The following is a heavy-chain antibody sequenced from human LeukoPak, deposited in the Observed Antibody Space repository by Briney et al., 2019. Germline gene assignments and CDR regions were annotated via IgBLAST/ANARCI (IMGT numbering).Heavy chain of an antibody. V-gene: IGHV3-30*03. D-gene: IGHD2-2*01. CDR1: GFSFTNYA. CDR2: ISNDGSDT. Sequence: AGGSLRLSCAVSGFSFTNYAMHWVRQVPGRGPVWVAVISNDGSDTSYADSVKGRFTISRDNSKNMLFLQMGSLRVEDTSIYYCARDKFPVVPAAMYYMDVWGQGTTVTVSS. CDR3: ARDKFPVVPAAMYYMDV. J-gene: IGHJ6*03.